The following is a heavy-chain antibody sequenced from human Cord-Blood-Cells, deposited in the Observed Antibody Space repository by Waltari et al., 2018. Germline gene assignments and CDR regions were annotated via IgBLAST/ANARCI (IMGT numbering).Heavy chain of an antibody. CDR2: IYHRGST. CDR1: GGSISSCNW. Sequence: QVQLQESGPGLVKPSGTLSPTCAVSGGSISSCNWWRGVRQPPGKGLEWIGEIYHRGSTNYNPSLKSRVTISVDKSKNQFSLKLSSVTAADTAVYYCARRVFLEWLRDDAFDIWGQGTMVTVPS. D-gene: IGHD3-3*01. J-gene: IGHJ3*02. CDR3: ARRVFLEWLRDDAFDI. V-gene: IGHV4-4*02.